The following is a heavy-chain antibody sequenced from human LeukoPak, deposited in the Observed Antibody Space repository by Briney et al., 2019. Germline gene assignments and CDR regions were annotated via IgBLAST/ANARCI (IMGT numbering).Heavy chain of an antibody. CDR2: INHSGST. CDR3: ARQLDRVRRYYDFWSGYFSDYYYYYYMDV. J-gene: IGHJ6*03. CDR1: GGSFSGYY. V-gene: IGHV4-34*01. D-gene: IGHD3-3*01. Sequence: PSETLSLTCAVYGGSFSGYYWSWIRQPPGKGLEWIGEINHSGSTNYNPSLKSRVTISVDTSKNQFSLKLSSVTAADTAVYYCARQLDRVRRYYDFWSGYFSDYYYYYYMDVWGKGTTVTVSS.